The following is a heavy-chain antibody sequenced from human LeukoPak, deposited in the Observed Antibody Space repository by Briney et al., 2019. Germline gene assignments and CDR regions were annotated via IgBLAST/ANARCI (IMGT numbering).Heavy chain of an antibody. CDR2: ISGSGRTT. CDR3: ARPYYDDSPTD. CDR1: GFRFSDYY. V-gene: IGHV3-11*04. D-gene: IGHD3-22*01. J-gene: IGHJ4*02. Sequence: TGGSLRLSCTASGFRFSDYYMSWIRQAPGKGLEWIAYISGSGRTTFYADSMKGRFTISRDNAKESLYLQMNSLRAEDTAIYYCARPYYDDSPTDWGQGTLVTVSS.